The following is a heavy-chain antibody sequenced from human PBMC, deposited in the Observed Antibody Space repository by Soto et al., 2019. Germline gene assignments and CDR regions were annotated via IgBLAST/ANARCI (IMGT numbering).Heavy chain of an antibody. J-gene: IGHJ4*02. CDR3: AKDQYCSSTSCYGN. Sequence: EVQLLESGGGLVQPGGSLRLSCAASGFTFSSYAMSWVRQAPGKGLAWVSAISGSGGSTYYADSVKGRFTISRDNSKNTLYLQMNSLRAEDTAVYYCAKDQYCSSTSCYGNWGQGTLVTVSS. D-gene: IGHD2-2*01. V-gene: IGHV3-23*01. CDR2: ISGSGGST. CDR1: GFTFSSYA.